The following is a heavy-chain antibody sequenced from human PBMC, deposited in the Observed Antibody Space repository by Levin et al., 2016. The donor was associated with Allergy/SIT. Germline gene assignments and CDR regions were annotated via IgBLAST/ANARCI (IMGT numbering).Heavy chain of an antibody. CDR1: GASIISDTYY. CDR2: IYTSGST. J-gene: IGHJ4*02. V-gene: IGHV4-61*02. Sequence: SETLSLTCTVSGASIISDTYYWSWIRQPAEKGLEWIGRIYTSGSTNYNPSLKSRVTISVDTSNNQFSLNLSSVTAADTAVYYCARGWDYDVVMGYDYWGQGTLVTVSS. D-gene: IGHD3-22*01. CDR3: ARGWDYDVVMGYDY.